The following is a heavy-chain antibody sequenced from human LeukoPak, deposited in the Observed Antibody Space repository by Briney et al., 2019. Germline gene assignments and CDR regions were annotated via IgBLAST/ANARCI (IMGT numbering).Heavy chain of an antibody. J-gene: IGHJ4*02. Sequence: SVKVSCKASGYTFTSHDINWVRQATGQGLEWMGWMSPNSGDTGYAQKFQGRVTMTSDSSISTAYMELSSLRSEDTAIYYCVRTPPNWGFDYWGQGTLVTVSS. CDR3: VRTPPNWGFDY. D-gene: IGHD7-27*01. V-gene: IGHV1-8*01. CDR1: GYTFTSHD. CDR2: MSPNSGDT.